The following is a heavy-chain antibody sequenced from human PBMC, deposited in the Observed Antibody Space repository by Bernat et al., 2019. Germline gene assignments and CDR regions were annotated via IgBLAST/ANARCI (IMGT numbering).Heavy chain of an antibody. J-gene: IGHJ4*02. CDR2: INPNSGCT. V-gene: IGHV1-2*04. D-gene: IGHD6-13*01. Sequence: QVQLVQSGAEVKKPGASVKVSCKASGYTFTGYYMHCVRQAPGQGLEWMGWINPNSGCTNYAQKFQVWVTMTRDTSISTANIGLNRMGLEDAAKYYCASGTAGVRGYYFDSWGQGTLVTVSS. CDR3: ASGTAGVRGYYFDS. CDR1: GYTFTGYY.